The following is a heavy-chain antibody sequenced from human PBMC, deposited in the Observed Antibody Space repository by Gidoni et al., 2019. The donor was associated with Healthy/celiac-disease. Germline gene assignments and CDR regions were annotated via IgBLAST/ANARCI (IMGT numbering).Heavy chain of an antibody. D-gene: IGHD6-19*01. CDR1: GGSISSSSYY. Sequence: QLQLQESGPGLVKPSETLSLTCTVSGGSISSSSYYWGWIRQPPGKGLEWIGSIYYSGSTYYNPSLKSRVTISVDTSKNQFSLKLSSVTAADTAVYYCASNPFPGIAVAGGDYWGQGTLVTVSS. CDR3: ASNPFPGIAVAGGDY. J-gene: IGHJ4*02. CDR2: IYYSGST. V-gene: IGHV4-39*01.